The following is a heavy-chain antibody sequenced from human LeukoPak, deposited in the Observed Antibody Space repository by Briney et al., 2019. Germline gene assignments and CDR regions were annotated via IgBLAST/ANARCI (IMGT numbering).Heavy chain of an antibody. CDR1: GFTFNSYW. V-gene: IGHV3-7*01. D-gene: IGHD3-9*01. J-gene: IGHJ6*03. CDR3: ARESRGYDILTGKYHRGYYSYYMDV. CDR2: IKQDVHEK. Sequence: GGSLRLSCAASGFTFNSYWMSWVRQAPGKGLEWVANIKQDVHEKYYVDSVKGRFTISRDNAKDSLYLQMNSLRAEDTAVYYCARESRGYDILTGKYHRGYYSYYMDVWGKGTTVTVSS.